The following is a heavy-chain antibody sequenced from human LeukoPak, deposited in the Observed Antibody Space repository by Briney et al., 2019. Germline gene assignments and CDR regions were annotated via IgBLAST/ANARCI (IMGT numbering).Heavy chain of an antibody. CDR1: GGTFSSYA. Sequence: SVKVSCKASGGTFSSYAISWVRQAPGQGLEWMGRIIPILGIANYAQKFQGRVTITADKSTSTAYMELRSLRSDDTAVYYCARDLVVGYCSSTSCYMFDYWGQGTLVTVSS. CDR3: ARDLVVGYCSSTSCYMFDY. V-gene: IGHV1-69*04. J-gene: IGHJ4*02. CDR2: IIPILGIA. D-gene: IGHD2-2*02.